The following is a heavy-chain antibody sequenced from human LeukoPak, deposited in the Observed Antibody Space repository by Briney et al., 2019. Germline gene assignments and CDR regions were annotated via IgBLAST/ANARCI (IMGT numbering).Heavy chain of an antibody. CDR1: GGTFSSYA. Sequence: GASVKVSCKASGGTFSSYAISWVRQAPEQGLEWMGGIIPIFGTANYAQKFQGRVTITTDESTSTAYMEPSSLRSEDTAVYYCARDGGVGASNNWFDPWGQGTLVTVSS. J-gene: IGHJ5*02. CDR3: ARDGGVGASNNWFDP. CDR2: IIPIFGTA. D-gene: IGHD1-26*01. V-gene: IGHV1-69*05.